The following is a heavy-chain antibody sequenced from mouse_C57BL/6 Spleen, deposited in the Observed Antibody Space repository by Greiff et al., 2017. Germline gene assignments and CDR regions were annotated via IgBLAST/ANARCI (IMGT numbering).Heavy chain of an antibody. Sequence: EVKLVESGGGLVQPGGSLSLSCAASGFTFTDYYMSWVRQPPGKALEWLGFIRNKANGYTTEYSASVKGRFTISRDNSQSILYLQMNALRAEDSATYYCARSPFITTGGWYCDVWGTGTTVTVSS. J-gene: IGHJ1*03. V-gene: IGHV7-3*01. CDR2: IRNKANGYTT. CDR1: GFTFTDYY. CDR3: ARSPFITTGGWYCDV. D-gene: IGHD1-1*01.